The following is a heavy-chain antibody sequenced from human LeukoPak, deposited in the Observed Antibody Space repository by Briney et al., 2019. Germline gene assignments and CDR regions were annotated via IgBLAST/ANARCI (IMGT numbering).Heavy chain of an antibody. Sequence: SETLSLTCTVSGGSISSYYWSWIRQPPGKGLEWIGYIYYSGSTNYNPSLKSRVTISVDTSKNQFSLKLSSVTAADTAVYYCARDAAATVNSYYYGMEVWGQGTTVTVAS. CDR2: IYYSGST. CDR3: ARDAAATVNSYYYGMEV. J-gene: IGHJ6*02. D-gene: IGHD4-17*01. V-gene: IGHV4-59*01. CDR1: GGSISSYY.